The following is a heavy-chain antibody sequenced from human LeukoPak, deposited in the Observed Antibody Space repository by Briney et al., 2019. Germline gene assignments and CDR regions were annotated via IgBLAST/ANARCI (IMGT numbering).Heavy chain of an antibody. V-gene: IGHV4-34*01. CDR1: GGSFSGYY. D-gene: IGHD4-17*01. J-gene: IGHJ4*02. CDR2: INHSGST. CDR3: WRERHDCGDYGIDY. Sequence: SETLPLTCAVYGGSFSGYYWSWIRQPPGKGLEWIGEINHSGSTNYNPSLKSRVTMSVDTSKNQFSLKLSSVTAADTAVYYCWRERHDCGDYGIDYWGQGTLVTVSS.